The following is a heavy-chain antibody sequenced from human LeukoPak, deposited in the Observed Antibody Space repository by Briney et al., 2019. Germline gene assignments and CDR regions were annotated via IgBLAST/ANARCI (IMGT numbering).Heavy chain of an antibody. J-gene: IGHJ6*03. CDR3: AREDYMDV. CDR2: ISGDGARS. CDR1: GFTFSNYS. Sequence: SGGSLRLSCAGSGFTFSNYSFHWIRQAPGKGLQYVSVISGDGARSSYAESVKGRFTISRDISKNTLYLQMNSLRVEDTAVYYCAREDYMDVWGKGTTVIVTS. V-gene: IGHV3-64*02.